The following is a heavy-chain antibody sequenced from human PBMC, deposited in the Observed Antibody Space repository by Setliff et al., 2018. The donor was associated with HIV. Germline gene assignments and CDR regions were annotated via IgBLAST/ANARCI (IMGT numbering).Heavy chain of an antibody. Sequence: ASVKVSCKASGYTFTSYGLSWVRQAPGQGLEWVGWISAYNGNTNYAQKLQGRVTFTTDTSTSTAYMELSSLRSEDTAVYYCARDREYYYDNSGSPSFDYWGQGTLVTVSS. J-gene: IGHJ4*02. CDR1: GYTFTSYG. CDR3: ARDREYYYDNSGSPSFDY. V-gene: IGHV1-18*01. D-gene: IGHD3-22*01. CDR2: ISAYNGNT.